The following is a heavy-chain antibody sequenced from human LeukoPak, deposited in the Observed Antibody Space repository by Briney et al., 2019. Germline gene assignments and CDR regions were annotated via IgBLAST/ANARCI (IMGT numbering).Heavy chain of an antibody. CDR3: ARAIGYCGGDCYSFDY. J-gene: IGHJ4*02. CDR2: INPNSGGT. Sequence: ASVKVSCKASGYTFTGYYMHWVRQAPGQGLEWMGWINPNSGGTNYAQKFQGRVTMTRDTSISTAYMELSRLRSDDTAVYYCARAIGYCGGDCYSFDYWGQGTLVTVS. CDR1: GYTFTGYY. D-gene: IGHD2-21*02. V-gene: IGHV1-2*02.